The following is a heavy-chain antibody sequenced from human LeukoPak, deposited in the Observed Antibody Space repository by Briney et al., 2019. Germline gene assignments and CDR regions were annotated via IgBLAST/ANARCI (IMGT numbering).Heavy chain of an antibody. CDR1: GDSISSRNW. V-gene: IGHV4-4*02. Sequence: SGTLSFTCAVSGDSISSRNWWTWVRQPPGKGLEWIGEMSSQSGNANYNPSLIRRVTISIDKSKNQLSLRLSFVTAADTAVYYCARIYCSTVTCYFDLWGQGTLVTVSS. J-gene: IGHJ4*02. D-gene: IGHD2-2*01. CDR3: ARIYCSTVTCYFDL. CDR2: MSSQSGNA.